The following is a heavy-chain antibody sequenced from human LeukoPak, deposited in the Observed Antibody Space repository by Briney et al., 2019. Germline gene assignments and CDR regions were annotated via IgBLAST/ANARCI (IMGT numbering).Heavy chain of an antibody. Sequence: PPETLSLTCTVSGGSISSSSYYWGWIRQPPGKGLEWIGSIYYSGSTYYNPSLKSRVTISVDTSKNQFSLKLSSVTAADTAVYYCARHSPWVYYFDYWGQGTLVTVSS. J-gene: IGHJ4*02. CDR2: IYYSGST. CDR3: ARHSPWVYYFDY. D-gene: IGHD7-27*01. CDR1: GGSISSSSYY. V-gene: IGHV4-39*01.